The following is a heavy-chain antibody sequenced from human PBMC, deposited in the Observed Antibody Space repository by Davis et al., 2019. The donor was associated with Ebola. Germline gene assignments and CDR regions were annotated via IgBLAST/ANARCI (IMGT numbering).Heavy chain of an antibody. CDR1: GFTFSGSA. Sequence: GGSLRLSCAASGFTFSGSAMHWVRQASGKGLEWVGRIRSKANSYATAYAASVKGRFTISRDDSKNTAYLQMNSLKTEDTAVYYCTTDLRGSYSDYWGQGTLVTVSS. V-gene: IGHV3-73*01. D-gene: IGHD3-16*01. J-gene: IGHJ4*02. CDR2: IRSKANSYAT. CDR3: TTDLRGSYSDY.